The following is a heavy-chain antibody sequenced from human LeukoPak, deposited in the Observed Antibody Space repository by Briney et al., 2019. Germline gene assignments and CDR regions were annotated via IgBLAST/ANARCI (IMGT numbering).Heavy chain of an antibody. Sequence: ASVKVSCKASGYTFTGYYMHWVRQAPGQGLERMGWINPNSGGTNYAQRFQGRVTMTRDTSISTANMELSRLRSDDTAVYYCARDRNPLWEHDYYDSSGYPYDAFDIWGQGTMVTVSS. CDR1: GYTFTGYY. J-gene: IGHJ3*02. V-gene: IGHV1-2*02. D-gene: IGHD3-22*01. CDR2: INPNSGGT. CDR3: ARDRNPLWEHDYYDSSGYPYDAFDI.